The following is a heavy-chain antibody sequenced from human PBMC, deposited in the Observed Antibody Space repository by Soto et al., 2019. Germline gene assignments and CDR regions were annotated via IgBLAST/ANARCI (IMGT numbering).Heavy chain of an antibody. D-gene: IGHD3-22*01. Sequence: ASVKVSCKASGYTFTSYYMHWVRQAPGQGLEWMGIINPSGGSTSYAQKFQGRVTITADESTSTAYMELSSLRSEDTAVYYCARSRYYYDSSGSGRLPHYYYYGMDVWGQGTTVTVSS. V-gene: IGHV1-46*01. J-gene: IGHJ6*02. CDR1: GYTFTSYY. CDR3: ARSRYYYDSSGSGRLPHYYYYGMDV. CDR2: INPSGGST.